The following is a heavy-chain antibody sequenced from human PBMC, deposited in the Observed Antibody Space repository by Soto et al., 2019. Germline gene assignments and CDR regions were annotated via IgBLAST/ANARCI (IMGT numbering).Heavy chain of an antibody. CDR2: INHSGTT. Sequence: QVHLEQWGAGLLNPSETLSLTCAVYGGSLSGYYWSWVRQSPGKGLEWIGEINHSGTTNYNPSLKTLVTISADTYKHQFFLRLSSVTAADSAVYYCASYHYLDLWTGSRHYMDVWGRGTTVTVSS. CDR1: GGSLSGYY. CDR3: ASYHYLDLWTGSRHYMDV. J-gene: IGHJ6*03. D-gene: IGHD3-9*01. V-gene: IGHV4-34*01.